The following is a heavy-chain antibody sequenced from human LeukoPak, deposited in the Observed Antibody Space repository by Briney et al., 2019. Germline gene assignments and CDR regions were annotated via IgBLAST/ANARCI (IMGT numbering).Heavy chain of an antibody. CDR1: GGSISIGTYY. D-gene: IGHD1-14*01. J-gene: IGHJ4*02. CDR3: ARGALPGADKYYFDY. V-gene: IGHV4-61*02. CDR2: ISTSEST. Sequence: SETLSLTCTVSGGSISIGTYYWSWIRQPAGKGLEWIGRISTSESTNYNSSLKSRVTISVDTSKNQFSLKLSSVTAADTAVYYCARGALPGADKYYFDYWGQGTLVTVSS.